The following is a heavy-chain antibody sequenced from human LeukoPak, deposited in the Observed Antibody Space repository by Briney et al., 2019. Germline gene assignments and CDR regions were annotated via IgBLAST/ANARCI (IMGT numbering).Heavy chain of an antibody. CDR1: GFTFSTYD. V-gene: IGHV3-48*01. J-gene: IGHJ6*02. Sequence: GGSLRLSCAASGFTFSTYDMNWVRQAPGKGLEWVSYISSSSRTISYADSVKGRFTISRDNAKNSLYLQMNSLRAEDTAVYYCARLRYYAMDAWGQGTTVTASS. CDR3: ARLRYYAMDA. CDR2: ISSSSRTI.